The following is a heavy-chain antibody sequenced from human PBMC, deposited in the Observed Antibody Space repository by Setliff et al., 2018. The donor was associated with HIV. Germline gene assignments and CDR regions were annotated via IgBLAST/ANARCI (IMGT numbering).Heavy chain of an antibody. J-gene: IGHJ6*04. V-gene: IGHV4-34*01. Sequence: SETLSLTCAVYGGSFSGYSWTWIRQSPGKGLEWIGEMNHSEHYYNPTLKSRVTIPMDTSTNQFSLELSSVTAADTALYYCARTITTFGVIGRGGRMDVWGKGTTVTVSS. CDR3: ARTITTFGVIGRGGRMDV. CDR1: GGSFSGYS. D-gene: IGHD3-3*01. CDR2: MNHSEH.